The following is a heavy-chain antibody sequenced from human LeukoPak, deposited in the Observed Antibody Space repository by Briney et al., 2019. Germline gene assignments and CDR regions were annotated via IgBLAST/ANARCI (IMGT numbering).Heavy chain of an antibody. CDR1: GFTFSSYW. D-gene: IGHD1-20*01. V-gene: IGHV3-74*01. J-gene: IGHJ4*02. Sequence: GGSLRLSCAASGFTFSSYWILWVRQAPGKGLVWVSRINSDGSSTTYADSVKGRFTISRDNAKNTMYLQMNTLRAEDTAVYYCASSYNYGSPYWGQGTLVTVSS. CDR3: ASSYNYGSPY. CDR2: INSDGSST.